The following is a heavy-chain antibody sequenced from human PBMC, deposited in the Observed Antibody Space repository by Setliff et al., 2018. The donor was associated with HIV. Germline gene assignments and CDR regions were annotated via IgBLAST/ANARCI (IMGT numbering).Heavy chain of an antibody. CDR2: INLSRST. Sequence: SETLSLTCTVSGGSISSYYWSWIRQPPGKGLEWIGEINLSRSTDYNPSLKSRVTISVDTSKNQFYLKLSSVTAADTAVYYCARILLYDSSAYFVNAFDIWGQGTVVTVSS. CDR3: ARILLYDSSAYFVNAFDI. V-gene: IGHV4-34*01. CDR1: GGSISSYY. D-gene: IGHD3-22*01. J-gene: IGHJ3*02.